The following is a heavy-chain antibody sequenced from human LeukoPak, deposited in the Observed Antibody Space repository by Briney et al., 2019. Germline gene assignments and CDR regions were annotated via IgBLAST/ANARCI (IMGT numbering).Heavy chain of an antibody. J-gene: IGHJ6*02. CDR3: ATQDPPPSYYYYYGMDV. CDR2: IYYSGST. Sequence: KPSETLSLTCTVSGGSISSGDYYWSWIRQPPGRGLEWIGYIYYSGSTYYNPSLKSRVTISVDTSKNQFSLKLSSVTAADTAVYYCATQDPPPSYYYYYGMDVWGQGTTVTVSS. CDR1: GGSISSGDYY. V-gene: IGHV4-30-4*01.